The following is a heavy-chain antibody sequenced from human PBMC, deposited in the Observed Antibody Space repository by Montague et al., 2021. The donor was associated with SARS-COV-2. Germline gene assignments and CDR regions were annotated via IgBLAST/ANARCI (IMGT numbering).Heavy chain of an antibody. V-gene: IGHV4-34*01. CDR1: GGSFSGYY. Sequence: SETRSLTCAVYGGSFSGYYWSWIRQPPGKGLEWIGEINHSGSTNYNPSLKSRVTISVDTSKNQFSLKLSSVTAADTAVYYCARGLYGDGDYAWAYYYYYMDVWGKGTTVTVSS. CDR3: ARGLYGDGDYAWAYYYYYMDV. D-gene: IGHD4-17*01. J-gene: IGHJ6*03. CDR2: INHSGST.